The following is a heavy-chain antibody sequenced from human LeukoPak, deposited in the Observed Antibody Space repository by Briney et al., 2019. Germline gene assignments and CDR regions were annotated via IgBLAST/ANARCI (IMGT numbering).Heavy chain of an antibody. CDR2: FDPDDGET. V-gene: IGHV1-24*01. J-gene: IGHJ4*02. CDR1: GYSLTELS. CDR3: ATGTIYCSSCSGDY. Sequence: ASVKASCKVSGYSLTELSMHWVRQAPGKGLEWMGGFDPDDGETPLFAQKFQGRVSMTEDTSTDTAYMELSSLSSEDTAVYYCATGTIYCSSCSGDYWGQGTLVTVSS. D-gene: IGHD2-2*01.